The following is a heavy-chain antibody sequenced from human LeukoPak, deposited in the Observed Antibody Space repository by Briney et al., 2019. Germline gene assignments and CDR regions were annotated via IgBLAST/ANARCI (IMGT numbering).Heavy chain of an antibody. CDR1: GLTFNNAW. J-gene: IGHJ4*02. CDR3: VGSFLGY. CDR2: IKSKTDDGTI. V-gene: IGHV3-15*01. D-gene: IGHD3-10*01. Sequence: GGSLRLSCAASGLTFNNAWMSWFRQAPGKGLACVALIKSKTDDGTIDYAAPVKGRFTISRDDSKNTLYLQMNSLKTEDTAAYYCVGSFLGYWGQGTLVTVSS.